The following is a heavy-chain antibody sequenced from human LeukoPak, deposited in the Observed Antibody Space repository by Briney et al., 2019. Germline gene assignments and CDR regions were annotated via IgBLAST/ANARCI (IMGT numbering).Heavy chain of an antibody. D-gene: IGHD3-10*01. V-gene: IGHV1-69*05. CDR1: GGTFSSYA. CDR3: ARVSGGSGSYYEFDY. CDR2: IIPIFGTA. J-gene: IGHJ4*02. Sequence: SVKVSCKASGGTFSSYAISWVRQAPGPGLEWMGGIIPIFGTANYAQKFQGRVTITTDESTSTAYMELSSLRSEDTAVYYCARVSGGSGSYYEFDYWGQGTLVTVSS.